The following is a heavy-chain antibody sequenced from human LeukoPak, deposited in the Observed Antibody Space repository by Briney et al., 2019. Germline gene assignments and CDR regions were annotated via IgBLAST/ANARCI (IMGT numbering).Heavy chain of an antibody. D-gene: IGHD2-15*01. CDR1: GFSFIAYW. Sequence: GGSLRHSCAASGFSFIAYWMSGVRQAPGKGGECLANINRDGSEQYYVESVKGRSTISRDNAMNSLYLQMNSLRADDTAVYYCAREYCSGGTCYLPGYWGQGTLVTVSS. V-gene: IGHV3-7*05. J-gene: IGHJ4*02. CDR3: AREYCSGGTCYLPGY. CDR2: INRDGSEQ.